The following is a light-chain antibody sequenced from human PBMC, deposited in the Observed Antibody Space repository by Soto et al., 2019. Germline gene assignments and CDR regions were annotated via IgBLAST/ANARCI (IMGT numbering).Light chain of an antibody. CDR1: SSDVGGYNY. V-gene: IGLV2-14*01. J-gene: IGLJ1*01. Sequence: QSAVTQPASVSGSPGQSITISCTGTSSDVGGYNYVSWYQQHPGKAPKLLIYDVSKRPSGVSNRFSGSKSGNTASLTISGLHAEDEADYYCSSYTSSSTLYVFGSGTKLTVL. CDR3: SSYTSSSTLYV. CDR2: DVS.